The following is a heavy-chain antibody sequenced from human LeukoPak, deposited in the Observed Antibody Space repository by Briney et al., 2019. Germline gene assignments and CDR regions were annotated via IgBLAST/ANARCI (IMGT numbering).Heavy chain of an antibody. CDR2: ISAYNGNT. CDR1: GYTFTSYG. V-gene: IGHV1-18*01. D-gene: IGHD6-6*01. Sequence: ASVKVSCKASGYTFTSYGISWVRQAPGQGLEWMGWISAYNGNTNYAQKLQGRVTMTTDTSTSTAYMELRSLRSDDTAVYYCASIAARHDYYYYMDVWGKGTTVTVSS. J-gene: IGHJ6*03. CDR3: ASIAARHDYYYYMDV.